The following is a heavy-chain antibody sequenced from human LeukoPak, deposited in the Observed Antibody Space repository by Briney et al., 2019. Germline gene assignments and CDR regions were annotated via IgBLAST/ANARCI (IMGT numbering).Heavy chain of an antibody. CDR2: IYSGGST. CDR1: GFTLRSNY. CDR3: ARGPKITGTTLYYYYYMDV. V-gene: IGHV3-53*01. J-gene: IGHJ6*03. Sequence: PGGSLRLPCAASGFTLRSNYMSWVRQAPGKGREWVSVIYSGGSTYYADTVKGRFTISRDNSKNTLYLQMNSLRAEDTAVYYCARGPKITGTTLYYYYYMDVWGKGTTVTVSS. D-gene: IGHD1-7*01.